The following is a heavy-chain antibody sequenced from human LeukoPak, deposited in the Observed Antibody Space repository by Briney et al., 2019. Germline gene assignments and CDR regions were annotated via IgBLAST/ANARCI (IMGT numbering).Heavy chain of an antibody. D-gene: IGHD4-23*01. CDR2: IYPGDSDT. Sequence: NRGESLKISCKCSGYSFTSYWIGWGRQMPGKVLELMGFIYPGDSDTRYSPSFQGQVTFSADKSISTAYLQWSSLKASDTAMYYCARTSGDNDGNALYFDYWGQGTLVTVSS. J-gene: IGHJ4*02. CDR1: GYSFTSYW. CDR3: ARTSGDNDGNALYFDY. V-gene: IGHV5-51*01.